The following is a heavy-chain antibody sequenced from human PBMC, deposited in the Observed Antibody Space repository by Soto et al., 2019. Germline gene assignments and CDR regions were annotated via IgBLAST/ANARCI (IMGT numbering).Heavy chain of an antibody. CDR2: IDHSGST. Sequence: PSETLSLTCAVSGGSISGYYWSWIRQPPGKGLEWIGEIDHSGSTNYNPSLKSRVSISVDTSKNQFSLKLSSVTAADTAVYYCARDQAAAGTRYFDYWGQGTLVTVS. D-gene: IGHD6-13*01. CDR3: ARDQAAAGTRYFDY. V-gene: IGHV4-34*01. J-gene: IGHJ4*02. CDR1: GGSISGYY.